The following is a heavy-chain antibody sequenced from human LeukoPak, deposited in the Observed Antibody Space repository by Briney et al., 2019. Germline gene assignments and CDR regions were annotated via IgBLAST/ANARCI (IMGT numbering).Heavy chain of an antibody. CDR3: ARGSVAGTPDY. Sequence: GGSLRLSCAASGFTFSSYEMNWVRQAPGKGLEWVSAIGTAGDTYYPGSVKGRFTISRENAKNSLYLQMNSLRAGDTAVYYCARGSVAGTPDYWGQGTLVTVSS. D-gene: IGHD6-19*01. CDR2: IGTAGDT. J-gene: IGHJ4*02. CDR1: GFTFSSYE. V-gene: IGHV3-13*01.